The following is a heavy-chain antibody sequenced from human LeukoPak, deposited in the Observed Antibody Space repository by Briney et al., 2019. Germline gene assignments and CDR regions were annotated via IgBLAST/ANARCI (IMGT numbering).Heavy chain of an antibody. J-gene: IGHJ4*02. CDR3: ARAGFTFSDYFGSFFDY. CDR1: VFTFSSYW. D-gene: IGHD3-10*01. Sequence: GGSLRLSCAASVFTFSSYWMHWVRQAPGKGLEWVSHISSSSSTIYYADSVKGRFTISRDNAENSLYLQMNSLSAEDTAVYYFARAGFTFSDYFGSFFDYWGPRTLVTVSS. CDR2: ISSSSSTI. V-gene: IGHV3-48*01.